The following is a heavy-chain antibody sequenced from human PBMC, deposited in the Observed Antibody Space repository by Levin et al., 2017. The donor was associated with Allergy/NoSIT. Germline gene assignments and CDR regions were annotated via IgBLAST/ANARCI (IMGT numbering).Heavy chain of an antibody. V-gene: IGHV4-59*02. J-gene: IGHJ4*02. CDR3: ATVRWGTGTWHFGY. CDR2: IYYSGNT. D-gene: IGHD1-7*01. Sequence: SETLSLTCTVSGDSVSSYYWSWIRQPPGKGLEWIGYIYYSGNTNYNPSLKSRATISGDTSNNQFSLKLRSVTAADTAVYYCATVRWGTGTWHFGYWGQGALVTVSP. CDR1: GDSVSSYY.